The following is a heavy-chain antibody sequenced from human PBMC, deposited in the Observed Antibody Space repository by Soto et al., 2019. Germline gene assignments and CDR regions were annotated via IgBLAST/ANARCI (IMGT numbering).Heavy chain of an antibody. CDR1: GFTFSSYS. CDR3: ARDQGPDYGADAFAI. Sequence: GGSLRLSCAASGFTFSSYSMNWVRQAPGKGLEWVSSISSSSSYIYYADSVKGRFTISRDNAKNSLYLQMNSLRAEDTAVYYCARDQGPDYGADAFAIWGQGTMVTV. J-gene: IGHJ3*02. D-gene: IGHD4-17*01. V-gene: IGHV3-21*01. CDR2: ISSSSSYI.